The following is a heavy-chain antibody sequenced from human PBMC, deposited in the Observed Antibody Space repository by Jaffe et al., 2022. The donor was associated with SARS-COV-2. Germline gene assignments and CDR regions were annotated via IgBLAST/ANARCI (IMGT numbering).Heavy chain of an antibody. CDR1: GYTFTSYY. CDR3: ARVSAVAGRFVYYYYGMDV. D-gene: IGHD6-19*01. Sequence: QVQLVQSGAEVKKPGASVKVSCKASGYTFTSYYMHWVRQAPGQGLEWMGIINPSGGSTSYAQKFQGRVTMTRDTSTSTVYMELSSLRSEDTAVYYCARVSAVAGRFVYYYYGMDVWGQGTTVTVSS. CDR2: INPSGGST. J-gene: IGHJ6*02. V-gene: IGHV1-46*01.